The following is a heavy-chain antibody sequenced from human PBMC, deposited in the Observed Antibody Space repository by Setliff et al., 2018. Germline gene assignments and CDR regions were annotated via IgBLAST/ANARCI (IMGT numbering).Heavy chain of an antibody. J-gene: IGHJ1*01. Sequence: ASVKVSCKASGYTFTGYYMHWVRQAPGQGLEWMGWINPNTGGTNYAQKFQGRVTMTRDTSISTAYMELSRLRSDGTAVYYCARGTSSSSWTEYFQHWGQGTLVTVSS. V-gene: IGHV1-2*02. CDR3: ARGTSSSSWTEYFQH. D-gene: IGHD6-13*01. CDR1: GYTFTGYY. CDR2: INPNTGGT.